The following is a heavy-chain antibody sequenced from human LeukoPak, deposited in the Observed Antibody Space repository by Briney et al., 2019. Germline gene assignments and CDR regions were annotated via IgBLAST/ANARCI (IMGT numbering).Heavy chain of an antibody. CDR1: GFTFSSYG. D-gene: IGHD3-3*01. V-gene: IGHV3-30*03. CDR3: ARAIPYGSGLQPDY. J-gene: IGHJ4*02. Sequence: GRSLRLSCAASGFTFSSYGMHWVRQAPGKGLEWVAVISYDGSNKYYADFVKGRFTISRDTSKDTVYLQMNSLRAEDTAVYYCARAIPYGSGLQPDYWGQGTLVTVSS. CDR2: ISYDGSNK.